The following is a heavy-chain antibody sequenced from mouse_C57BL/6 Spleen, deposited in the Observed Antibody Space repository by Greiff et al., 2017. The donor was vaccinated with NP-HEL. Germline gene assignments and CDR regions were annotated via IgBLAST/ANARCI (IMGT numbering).Heavy chain of an antibody. CDR3: ARKRGITTVVAGDYFDY. V-gene: IGHV1-80*01. Sequence: QVQLKQSGAELVKPGASVKISCKASGYAFSSYWMNWVKQRPGKGLEWIGQIYPGDGDTNYNGKFKGKATLTADKSSSTAYMQLSSLTSEDSAVYFCARKRGITTVVAGDYFDYWGQGTTLTVSS. CDR1: GYAFSSYW. CDR2: IYPGDGDT. J-gene: IGHJ2*01. D-gene: IGHD1-1*01.